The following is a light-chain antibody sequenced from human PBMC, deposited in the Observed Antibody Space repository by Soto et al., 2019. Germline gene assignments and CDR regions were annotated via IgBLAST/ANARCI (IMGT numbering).Light chain of an antibody. Sequence: EIVMTQSPDTLSVSPGERATLSCRASQSVSSNLAWYQQKPGQAPRLLIYGASTRATDIPARISGSGSGTEFTLTISSLQSEDCADYYCQQYNKWPRTFGQGTKVEIK. CDR3: QQYNKWPRT. V-gene: IGKV3-15*01. J-gene: IGKJ1*01. CDR1: QSVSSN. CDR2: GAS.